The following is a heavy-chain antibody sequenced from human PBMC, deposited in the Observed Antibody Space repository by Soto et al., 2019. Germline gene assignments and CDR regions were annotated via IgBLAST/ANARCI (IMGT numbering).Heavy chain of an antibody. D-gene: IGHD3-10*01. V-gene: IGHV3-30*18. CDR1: AFTFSSYG. CDR3: AKPITMVRGRDDAFDI. Sequence: GGSLRLSCAASAFTFSSYGMHWVRQAPGKGLEWVAVISYDGSNKYYADSVKGRFTISRDNSKNTLYLQMNSLRAEDTAVYYCAKPITMVRGRDDAFDIWGQGTMVTVSS. J-gene: IGHJ3*02. CDR2: ISYDGSNK.